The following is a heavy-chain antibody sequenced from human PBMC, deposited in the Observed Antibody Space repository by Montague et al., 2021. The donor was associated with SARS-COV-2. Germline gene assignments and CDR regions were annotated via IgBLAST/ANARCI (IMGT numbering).Heavy chain of an antibody. CDR3: ARINGSGNYSNEAHRRYYYYYGMDV. CDR2: IYYSGST. D-gene: IGHD3-10*01. V-gene: IGHV4-59*01. CDR1: GGSISNYY. Sequence: SETLSLTCSVSGGSISNYYWTWIRQPPGKGLEWVGYIYYSGSTNYNPSLKSRVTISVDTSKNQFSLRLTSVTAADTAVYYCARINGSGNYSNEAHRRYYYYYGMDVWGKGTMVTVSS. J-gene: IGHJ6*04.